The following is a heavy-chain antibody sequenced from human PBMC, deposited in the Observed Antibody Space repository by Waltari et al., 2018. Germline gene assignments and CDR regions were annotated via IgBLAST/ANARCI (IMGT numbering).Heavy chain of an antibody. Sequence: QVQLQESGPGLVTPSETLSLTCIVPGYSISSGYYWGWIRQPPGKGLEWIGSISQSGRTHYNPSLRSRVTISVDTSKNHFSLKLSSVTAADTAVYYCARGWGGGDYYYYYMNVWGKGTTVTISS. J-gene: IGHJ6*03. CDR3: ARGWGGGDYYYYYMNV. V-gene: IGHV4-38-2*02. D-gene: IGHD2-21*01. CDR1: GYSISSGYY. CDR2: ISQSGRT.